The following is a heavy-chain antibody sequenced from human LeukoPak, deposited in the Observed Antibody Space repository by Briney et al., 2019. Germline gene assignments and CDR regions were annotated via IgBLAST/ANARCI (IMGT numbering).Heavy chain of an antibody. D-gene: IGHD6-19*01. V-gene: IGHV1-8*01. CDR3: ARVSSSGWGYYYYGMDV. CDR1: GYTFTSYD. J-gene: IGHJ6*02. CDR2: MNPNSGNT. Sequence: ASVKLSCKASGYTFTSYDINWVRQAPGQGLEWMGWMNPNSGNTGYAQKFQGRVTMTRNTSISTAYMELSSLRSEDTAVYYCARVSSSGWGYYYYGMDVWGQGTTVTVSS.